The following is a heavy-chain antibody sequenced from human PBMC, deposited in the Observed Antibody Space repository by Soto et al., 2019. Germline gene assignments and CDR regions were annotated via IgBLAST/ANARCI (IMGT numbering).Heavy chain of an antibody. CDR1: NYAFTYNA. V-gene: IGHV1-18*01. Sequence: QVQLVQSGPEVKKPGASVKVSCKASNYAFTYNAINWVRQAPGHGLEWTGWIGPNSGSTRYAQDLQGRVTLTTDPATNPAYMELGSLISDDTAIYYCATSSPGGVGQYVDAFDLWCQGTLVTVSS. D-gene: IGHD3-16*01. CDR3: ATSSPGGVGQYVDAFDL. CDR2: IGPNSGST. J-gene: IGHJ3*01.